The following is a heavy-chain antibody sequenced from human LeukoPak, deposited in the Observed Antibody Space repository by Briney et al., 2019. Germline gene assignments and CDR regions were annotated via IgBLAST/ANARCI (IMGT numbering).Heavy chain of an antibody. CDR1: GGTFSGYY. D-gene: IGHD5-12*01. CDR2: INHSGST. Sequence: PSETLSLTCAAYGGTFSGYYWSWIRQPPGKGLEWIGEINHSGSTNYNPSLKSRVTISVDTSKNQFSLKLSSVTAADTAVYYCARLQGYSGYDLDYWGQGTLVTVSS. J-gene: IGHJ4*02. V-gene: IGHV4-34*01. CDR3: ARLQGYSGYDLDY.